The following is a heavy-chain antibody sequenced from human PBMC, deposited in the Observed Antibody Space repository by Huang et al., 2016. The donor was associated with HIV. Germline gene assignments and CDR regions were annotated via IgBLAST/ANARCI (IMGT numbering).Heavy chain of an antibody. CDR3: ASASIAARRWFDP. CDR2: IYYSGNN. V-gene: IGHV4-59*01. D-gene: IGHD6-6*01. Sequence: QVQLQESGPGLVKPSETLSLTCTVSGGSMSSYYWSWIRQPPGKGLEWIGYIYYSGNNNYNPSLKSRVTISVDTSKNQFSLRLSSVTAADTAVYYCASASIAARRWFDPWGQGSLVTVSS. J-gene: IGHJ5*02. CDR1: GGSMSSYY.